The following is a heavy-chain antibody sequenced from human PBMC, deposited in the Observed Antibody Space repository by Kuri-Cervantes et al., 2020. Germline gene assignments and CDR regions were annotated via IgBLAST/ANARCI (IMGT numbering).Heavy chain of an antibody. J-gene: IGHJ4*02. D-gene: IGHD6-19*01. Sequence: SLKISCAASGFTFDDYAMHWVRQAPGKGLEWVSGISWNSGSIGYADSVKGRFTISRDNSKNKLYLQMHSLRPEDMAVYYCAKAHSSGWYYFDYWGQGTLVTVSS. CDR1: GFTFDDYA. CDR3: AKAHSSGWYYFDY. CDR2: ISWNSGSI. V-gene: IGHV3-9*03.